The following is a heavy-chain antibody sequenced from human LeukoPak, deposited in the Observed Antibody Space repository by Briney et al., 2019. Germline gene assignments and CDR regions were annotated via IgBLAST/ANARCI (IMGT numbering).Heavy chain of an antibody. CDR3: ARGHYDFWSGYYSDY. CDR1: GFTVSSNY. CDR2: IYSGGST. D-gene: IGHD3-3*01. Sequence: GGSLRLSCAASGFTVSSNYMSWVRRAPGKGLEWVSVIYSGGSTYYADSVKGRFTISRDNSKNTLYLQMNSLRAEDTAVYYCARGHYDFWSGYYSDYWGQGTLVTVSS. J-gene: IGHJ4*02. V-gene: IGHV3-66*02.